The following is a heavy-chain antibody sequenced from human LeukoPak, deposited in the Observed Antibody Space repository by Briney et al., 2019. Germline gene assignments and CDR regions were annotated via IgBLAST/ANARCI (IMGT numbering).Heavy chain of an antibody. CDR1: GFTFSSYA. D-gene: IGHD6-13*01. J-gene: IGHJ4*02. CDR2: ISGSGGST. V-gene: IGHV3-23*01. Sequence: PGGSLRLSCAASGFTFSSYAMSWVRQAPGKGLEWVSAISGSGGSTHHADSVKGRFTISRDNSKNTLYLQMNSLRAEDTAVYYCAKMIAAVGNLDYWGQGTLVTVSS. CDR3: AKMIAAVGNLDY.